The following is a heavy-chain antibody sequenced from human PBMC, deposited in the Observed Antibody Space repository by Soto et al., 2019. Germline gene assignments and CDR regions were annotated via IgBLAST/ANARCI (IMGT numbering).Heavy chain of an antibody. D-gene: IGHD3-9*01. Sequence: GESLKISCKGSGYSFPKYYIGWVRQMPGKDLEWMAIIYPDDSDTRYSPSFQGQVTISADKSISTSYLQWSSLKASDTAMYYCARLLYYDLLTGYYNDAMDVWGQGTTVTVSS. J-gene: IGHJ6*02. CDR3: ARLLYYDLLTGYYNDAMDV. CDR1: GYSFPKYY. CDR2: IYPDDSDT. V-gene: IGHV5-51*01.